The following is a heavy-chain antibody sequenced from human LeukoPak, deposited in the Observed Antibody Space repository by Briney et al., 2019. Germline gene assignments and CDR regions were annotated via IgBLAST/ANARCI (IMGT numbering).Heavy chain of an antibody. CDR2: IKSKSDGGTT. J-gene: IGHJ3*02. D-gene: IGHD3-10*02. Sequence: GGSLRLSCAASGFTFSNAWMNWVRQAPGKGLEWVGRIKSKSDGGTTDYAAPVKGRFTIPRDDSKNTLYLQMNSLKTEDIAVYYCSTGIFGAFNMWGQGTMVTVSP. CDR1: GFTFSNAW. V-gene: IGHV3-15*01. CDR3: STGIFGAFNM.